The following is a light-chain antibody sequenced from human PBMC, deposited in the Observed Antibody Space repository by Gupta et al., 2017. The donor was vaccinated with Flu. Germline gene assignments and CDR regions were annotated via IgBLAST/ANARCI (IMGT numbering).Light chain of an antibody. CDR2: SNN. CDR1: SPNIGSHP. Sequence: QSVLTQPPSASGSPGQSVTISCSGSSPNIGSHPVNWYQQLPGTAPNLLIHSNNQRPSGVPDRFSGSRSGTAASLAISGLQSEDEADYHCASWDDSLNGYVVFGGGTKLTVL. CDR3: ASWDDSLNGYVV. J-gene: IGLJ2*01. V-gene: IGLV1-44*01.